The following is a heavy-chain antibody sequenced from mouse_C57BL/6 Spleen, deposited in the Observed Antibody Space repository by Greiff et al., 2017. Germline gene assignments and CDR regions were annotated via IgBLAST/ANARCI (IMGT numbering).Heavy chain of an antibody. Sequence: EVKLVESGGGLVKPGGSLKLSCAASGFTFSSYAMSWVRQTPEKRLEWVATISDGGSYTYYPDNVKGRFTISRDNAKNNLYLQMSHLKSEDTAMYYCASYGNYAWFAYWGQGTLGTVSA. CDR1: GFTFSSYA. V-gene: IGHV5-4*03. CDR3: ASYGNYAWFAY. CDR2: ISDGGSYT. D-gene: IGHD2-1*01. J-gene: IGHJ3*01.